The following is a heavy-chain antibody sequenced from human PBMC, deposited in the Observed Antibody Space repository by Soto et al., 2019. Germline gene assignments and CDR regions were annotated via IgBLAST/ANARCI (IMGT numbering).Heavy chain of an antibody. J-gene: IGHJ4*02. D-gene: IGHD2-15*01. V-gene: IGHV4-31*03. CDR3: ARVEVVITRGALDY. CDR2: VYYRGST. Sequence: PSETLGLTCNGSGDSISRDGYYWSWVRQHPGKGLEWLGYVYYRGSTYYKPSLKSRVRISVDTSKNQVSLRLSCVTAADTAVYYGARVEVVITRGALDYWGPGTLV. CDR1: GDSISRDGYY.